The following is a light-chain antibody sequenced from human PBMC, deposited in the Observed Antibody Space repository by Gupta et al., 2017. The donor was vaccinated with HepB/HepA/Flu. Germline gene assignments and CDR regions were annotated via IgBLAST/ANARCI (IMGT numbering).Light chain of an antibody. Sequence: EIVLTQSPDTLFLSPGERATLSCRASQSVSSNYLAWYKQKPGQAPRLLIYGASSRVTGIPDRFSGSGCGTDVTLTISRLEPEDFAVYYCQQYVSSPPWTFGQGTKVEIK. CDR3: QQYVSSPPWT. CDR1: QSVSSNY. J-gene: IGKJ1*01. V-gene: IGKV3-20*01. CDR2: GAS.